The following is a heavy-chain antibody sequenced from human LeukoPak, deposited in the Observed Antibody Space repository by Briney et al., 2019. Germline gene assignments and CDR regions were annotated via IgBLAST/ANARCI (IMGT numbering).Heavy chain of an antibody. Sequence: GGSLRLSCGASSFTFSSYVMSWVRQAPGKGLEWVAVISYDGSNKYYADSVKGRFTISRDNSKNTLYLQMNSLRAEDTAVYYCAKDGGAVASFDYWGQGTLVTVSS. CDR1: SFTFSSYV. CDR3: AKDGGAVASFDY. D-gene: IGHD6-19*01. CDR2: ISYDGSNK. V-gene: IGHV3-30*18. J-gene: IGHJ4*02.